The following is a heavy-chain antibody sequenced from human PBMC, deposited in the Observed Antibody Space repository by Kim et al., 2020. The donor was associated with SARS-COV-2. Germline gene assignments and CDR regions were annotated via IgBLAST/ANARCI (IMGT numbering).Heavy chain of an antibody. D-gene: IGHD3-10*01. J-gene: IGHJ5*02. CDR2: IYTSGST. Sequence: SETLSLTCTVSGGSISSYYWSWIRQPAGKGLEWIGRIYTSGSTNYNPSLKSRVTMSVDTSKNQFSLKLSSVTAADTAVYYCARDLHYYGSGSLGWFDPWGQGTLVTVSS. CDR3: ARDLHYYGSGSLGWFDP. CDR1: GGSISSYY. V-gene: IGHV4-4*07.